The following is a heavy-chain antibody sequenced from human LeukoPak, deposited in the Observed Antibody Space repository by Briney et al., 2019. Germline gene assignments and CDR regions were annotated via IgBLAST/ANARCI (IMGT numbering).Heavy chain of an antibody. V-gene: IGHV1-46*01. CDR2: INPRGGST. CDR1: GYNFTNYY. Sequence: ASVKVSCKASGYNFTNYYMHWVRQASGQGLEWMGIINPRGGSTTYAQKFQGRVTITADESTSTAYMELSSLRSEDTAVYYCARADIVVVPAAMSHYYYYGMDVWGQGTTVTVSS. CDR3: ARADIVVVPAAMSHYYYYGMDV. J-gene: IGHJ6*02. D-gene: IGHD2-2*01.